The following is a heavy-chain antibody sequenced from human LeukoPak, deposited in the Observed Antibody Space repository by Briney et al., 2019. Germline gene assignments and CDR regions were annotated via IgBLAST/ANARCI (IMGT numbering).Heavy chain of an antibody. D-gene: IGHD3-22*01. CDR3: ARENYYDSSGLDY. V-gene: IGHV3-30*02. J-gene: IGHJ4*02. Sequence: GGSLRLSCAASGFTFSGYGMFWVRQAPGKGLEWVAFIRHDGRKKDHADSVQGRFTISRDNSKNTLYLQMNSLRAEDTAVYYCARENYYDSSGLDYWGQGTLVTVSS. CDR1: GFTFSGYG. CDR2: IRHDGRKK.